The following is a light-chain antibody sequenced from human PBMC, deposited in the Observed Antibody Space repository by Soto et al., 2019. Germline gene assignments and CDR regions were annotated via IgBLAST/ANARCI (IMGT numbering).Light chain of an antibody. Sequence: EIVLTQSPGTLSLSPGERAILSCRASQSVSSNYLAWYQQKPGQAPRLLIYGASSRATGIPDRFSGSGSGTDFTLTISILEPEDFAVYYCQQYGSSVRTFGQGTKLEIK. CDR2: GAS. J-gene: IGKJ2*01. CDR3: QQYGSSVRT. CDR1: QSVSSNY. V-gene: IGKV3-20*01.